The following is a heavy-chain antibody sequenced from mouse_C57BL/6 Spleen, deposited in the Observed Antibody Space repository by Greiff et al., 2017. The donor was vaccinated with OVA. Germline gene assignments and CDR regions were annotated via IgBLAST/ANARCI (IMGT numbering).Heavy chain of an antibody. CDR1: GYTFTDYY. CDR3: ARGGLRRGPWFAY. Sequence: EVQLQQSGPELVKPGASVKISCKASGYTFTDYYMNWVKQSHGKSLEWIGDINPNNGGTSYNQKFKGKATLTVDKSSSTAYMELRGLTSEDSAVYYCARGGLRRGPWFAYWGQGTLVTVSA. V-gene: IGHV1-26*01. D-gene: IGHD2-4*01. J-gene: IGHJ3*01. CDR2: INPNNGGT.